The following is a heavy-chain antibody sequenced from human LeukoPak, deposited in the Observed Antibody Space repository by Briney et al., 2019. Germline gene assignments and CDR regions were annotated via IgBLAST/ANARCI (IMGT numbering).Heavy chain of an antibody. V-gene: IGHV4-34*01. CDR2: INHSGST. Sequence: PSETLSLTCAVHGGTFSAYYWSWIRQPPGKGLEWIGEINHSGSTNYNPSLKSRVTISVDTSKNQFSLKLSSVTAADTAVYYCASTVFEYSSSSGRDNWFDPWGQGTLVTVSS. J-gene: IGHJ5*02. D-gene: IGHD6-6*01. CDR1: GGTFSAYY. CDR3: ASTVFEYSSSSGRDNWFDP.